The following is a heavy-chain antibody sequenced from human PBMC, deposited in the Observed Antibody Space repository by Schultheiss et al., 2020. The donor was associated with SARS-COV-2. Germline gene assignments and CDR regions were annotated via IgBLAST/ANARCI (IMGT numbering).Heavy chain of an antibody. Sequence: SVKVSCKASGGTFSSYAISWVRQAPGQGLEWMGGIIPIFGTPNYAQQFQGRVTITADKSTSTAYMALNRLTSDDTAVYYCARDLQASVGYRPRDWFDPWGQGTLVTVSS. D-gene: IGHD1-26*01. V-gene: IGHV1-69*06. CDR1: GGTFSSYA. J-gene: IGHJ5*02. CDR2: IIPIFGTP. CDR3: ARDLQASVGYRPRDWFDP.